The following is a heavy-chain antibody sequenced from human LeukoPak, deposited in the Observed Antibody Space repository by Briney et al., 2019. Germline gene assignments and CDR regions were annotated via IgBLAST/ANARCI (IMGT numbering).Heavy chain of an antibody. D-gene: IGHD3-16*01. V-gene: IGHV3-7*01. J-gene: IGHJ4*02. CDR3: ARDGRYPYY. CDR1: GFTVSSNY. CDR2: IKEDGSEK. Sequence: GGSLRLSCAASGFTVSSNYMSWVRQAPGKGLEWVANIKEDGSEKYYVDSVKGRFTISRDNAKNSLYLQMNSLRAEDTAVYYCARDGRYPYYWGQGTLVTVSS.